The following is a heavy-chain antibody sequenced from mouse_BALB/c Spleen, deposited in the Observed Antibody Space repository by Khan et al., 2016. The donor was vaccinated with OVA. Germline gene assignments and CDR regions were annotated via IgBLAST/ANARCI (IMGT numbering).Heavy chain of an antibody. D-gene: IGHD1-1*02. CDR1: GYTFTSYY. V-gene: IGHV1S81*02. J-gene: IGHJ3*01. CDR2: INPSNGGT. CDR3: TRSGYGAFAY. Sequence: QIQLVQSGAELVKPGASVRLSCKASGYTFTSYYLYGVKQRPGHGLEWIGDINPSNGGTNFNENFKTKATLTVDKSSSTAYMQLSSLTSEDSAVYYCTRSGYGAFAYWGQGTLVTVSA.